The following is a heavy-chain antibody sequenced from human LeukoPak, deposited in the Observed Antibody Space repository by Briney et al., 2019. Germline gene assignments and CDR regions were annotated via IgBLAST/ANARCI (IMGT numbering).Heavy chain of an antibody. CDR1: GGSFSGYY. J-gene: IGHJ4*02. V-gene: IGHV4-34*01. Sequence: SETLSLTCAVYGGSFSGYYWSWIRHPPGKGLEWIGEINHSGSTNYNPSLKSRVTISVDTSKNQFSLKLSSVTAADTAVYYCARGLDGDVFDYWGQGTLVTVSS. CDR3: ARGLDGDVFDY. CDR2: INHSGST. D-gene: IGHD4-17*01.